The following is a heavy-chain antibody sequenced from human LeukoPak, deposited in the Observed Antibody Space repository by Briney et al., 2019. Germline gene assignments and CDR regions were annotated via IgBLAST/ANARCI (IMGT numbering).Heavy chain of an antibody. J-gene: IGHJ3*02. D-gene: IGHD1/OR15-1a*01. CDR3: AREEQVGVLI. CDR2: IYYSGSGST. CDR1: GGSITNYY. V-gene: IGHV4-59*01. Sequence: PSETLSLTCSVSGGSITNYYWSWIRQTPGKGLEWIGYIYYSGSGSTSYNPSLKSRVTISVDTSKNQFSLKLSSVTAADTAVYYCAREEQVGVLIWGQGTMVTVSS.